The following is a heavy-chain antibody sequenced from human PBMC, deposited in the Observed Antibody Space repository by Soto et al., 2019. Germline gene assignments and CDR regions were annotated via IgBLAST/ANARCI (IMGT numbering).Heavy chain of an antibody. V-gene: IGHV1-46*01. J-gene: IGHJ5*02. CDR2: INPRDGAA. D-gene: IGHD2-2*01. Sequence: ASVKVSCKTSGYTFISYYVHWVRQAPGHGLEYMGMINPRDGAARYAQNFQGRVTVTRDMSTSTVDMELTGLRSEDTAVYYCARGSPSSSRLGWLDTWGQGTQVTVSS. CDR3: ARGSPSSSRLGWLDT. CDR1: GYTFISYY.